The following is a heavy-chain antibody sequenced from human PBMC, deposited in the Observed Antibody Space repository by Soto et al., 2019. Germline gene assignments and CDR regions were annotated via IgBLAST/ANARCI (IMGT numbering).Heavy chain of an antibody. D-gene: IGHD6-13*01. CDR2: IYYSGST. J-gene: IGHJ4*02. CDR3: ARGGRQQQRDS. Sequence: PSETLSLTCTVSGGSISSGDYYWSWIRQPPGKGLEWIGYIYYSGSTYYNPSLKSRVVISVDTSKNQFFLKVTSVTAADTAVYFCARGGRQQQRDSWGQGTLVTVSS. V-gene: IGHV4-30-4*01. CDR1: GGSISSGDYY.